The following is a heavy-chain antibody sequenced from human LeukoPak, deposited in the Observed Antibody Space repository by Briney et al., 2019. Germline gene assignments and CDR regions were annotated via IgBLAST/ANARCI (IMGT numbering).Heavy chain of an antibody. Sequence: PGGSLRLSCAASGFTFSSYSMNWVRQAPGKGLEWVSSITSSSSNIYYADSVKGRFTTSRDNAKNSLYLQMNSLRAEDTAVYYCARGGSYCSSTRCYDTLGYFDLWGRGTLVTVSS. J-gene: IGHJ2*01. V-gene: IGHV3-21*01. D-gene: IGHD2-2*01. CDR1: GFTFSSYS. CDR3: ARGGSYCSSTRCYDTLGYFDL. CDR2: ITSSSSNI.